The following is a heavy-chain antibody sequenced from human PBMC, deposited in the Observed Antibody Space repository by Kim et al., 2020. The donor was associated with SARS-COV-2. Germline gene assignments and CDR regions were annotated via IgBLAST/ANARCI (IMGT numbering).Heavy chain of an antibody. CDR3: ARGRNRGVTNSFDY. CDR2: IYYSGST. CDR1: GGSVSSGSNY. J-gene: IGHJ4*02. Sequence: SETLSLTCTVSGGSVSSGSNYWSWIRQPPGKGLEWFGYIYYSGSTNYNSSLKRRVTISVDTSKNQFSLKLSSVTAADTAVYYCARGRNRGVTNSFDYWGQGALVTVSS. V-gene: IGHV4-61*01. D-gene: IGHD4-17*01.